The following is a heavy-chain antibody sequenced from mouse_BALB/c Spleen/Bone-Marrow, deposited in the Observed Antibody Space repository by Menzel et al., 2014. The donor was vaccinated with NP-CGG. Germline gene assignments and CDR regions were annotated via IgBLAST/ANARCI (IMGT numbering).Heavy chain of an antibody. V-gene: IGHV5-6*01. CDR1: GFTFSTYG. J-gene: IGHJ4*01. D-gene: IGHD4-1*01. CDR2: ISSGGGYT. Sequence: EVQLVESGGDLVKPGGSLKLSCAASGFTFSTYGMSWVRQTPDQRLEWVATISSGGGYTYYPDSVKGRFTISRDNAKNTLYLQMSSLKSEDTAMYYCTRQDNWDRNAMDYWGQGTSVTVSS. CDR3: TRQDNWDRNAMDY.